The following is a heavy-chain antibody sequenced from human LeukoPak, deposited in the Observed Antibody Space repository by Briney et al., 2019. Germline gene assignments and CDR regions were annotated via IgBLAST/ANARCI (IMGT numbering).Heavy chain of an antibody. J-gene: IGHJ4*02. CDR1: GGTFSSYA. CDR2: IIPIFSTA. CDR3: ASPTDYYDSSGIFDY. V-gene: IGHV1-69*13. D-gene: IGHD3-22*01. Sequence: VASVKVSCKASGGTFSSYAISWVRQAPGQGLEWMGGIIPIFSTANYAQKFQGRVTITADESTSTVYMELSSLRSEDTAVYYCASPTDYYDSSGIFDYWGQGTLVTVSS.